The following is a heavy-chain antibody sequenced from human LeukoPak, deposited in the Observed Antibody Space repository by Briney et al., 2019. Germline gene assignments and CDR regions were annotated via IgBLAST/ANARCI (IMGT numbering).Heavy chain of an antibody. CDR2: IYTSGST. CDR1: GGSISSGSYY. D-gene: IGHD6-13*01. V-gene: IGHV4-61*02. CDR3: ARISSSNWYNERGAFDV. Sequence: SETLSLTCTVSGGSISSGSYYWSWIRQPAGKGLEWIGRIYTSGSTNYSPSLKSRVTISVDTSKNQFSLKLRSVTAADTAVYYCARISSSNWYNERGAFDVWGQGTMVTVSS. J-gene: IGHJ3*01.